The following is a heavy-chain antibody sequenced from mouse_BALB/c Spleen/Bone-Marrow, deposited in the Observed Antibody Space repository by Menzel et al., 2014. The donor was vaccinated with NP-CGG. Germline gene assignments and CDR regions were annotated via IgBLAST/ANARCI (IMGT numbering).Heavy chain of an antibody. J-gene: IGHJ4*01. CDR2: ISNGGGST. Sequence: EVKLVESGGGLVQPGGSLKLSCATSGFTFSDYYMYWVRQTPEKRLEWVAYISNGGGSTYYPDTVEGRFTISRDNAKNTLCLQVSRLKSEDTAMYYCARRGWFYAMDYWGQGTSVTVSS. CDR1: GFTFSDYY. V-gene: IGHV5-12*02. D-gene: IGHD3-3*01. CDR3: ARRGWFYAMDY.